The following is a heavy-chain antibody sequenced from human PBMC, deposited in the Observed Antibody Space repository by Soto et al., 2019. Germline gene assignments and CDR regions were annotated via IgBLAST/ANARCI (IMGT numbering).Heavy chain of an antibody. Sequence: PSETLWITCTVCGGSITTAGYSWNWIRQPPGKALEWIGYVYHTGNAYPKPSLKSRVTISLDRSKNQFSLKMTSVTAADTALYYCASRPFYYYGLDVWGQGTTVTVSS. CDR2: VYHTGNA. J-gene: IGHJ6*02. V-gene: IGHV4-30-2*01. CDR1: GGSITTAGYS. CDR3: ASRPFYYYGLDV.